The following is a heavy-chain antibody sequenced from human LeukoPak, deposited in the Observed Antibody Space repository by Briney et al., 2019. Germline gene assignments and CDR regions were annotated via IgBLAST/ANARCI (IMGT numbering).Heavy chain of an antibody. CDR2: ISSIGSTI. D-gene: IGHD4-23*01. J-gene: IGHJ4*02. Sequence: GGSLRLSCAASGFTFSIHEMNWVRQAPGKGLEWVSYISSIGSTIYYADSVKGRFTISRDNAKNSLYLQMNSLRAEDTAVYYCAREANYGGNSAFDYWGQGTLVTVSS. CDR3: AREANYGGNSAFDY. CDR1: GFTFSIHE. V-gene: IGHV3-48*03.